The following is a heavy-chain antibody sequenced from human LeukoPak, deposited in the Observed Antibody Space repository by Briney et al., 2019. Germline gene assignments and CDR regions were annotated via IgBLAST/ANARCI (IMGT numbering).Heavy chain of an antibody. V-gene: IGHV3-30-3*01. CDR3: ARGHGYYFDY. J-gene: IGHJ4*02. CDR1: GFTFSSYA. Sequence: PGGSLRLSCAASGFTFSSYAIHWVRQAPGKGLEWVAVISYDGSNKYYADSVKGRFTISRDNSKNTLYLQMNSLRAEDTAVYYCARGHGYYFDYWGRGTLVTVSS. CDR2: ISYDGSNK.